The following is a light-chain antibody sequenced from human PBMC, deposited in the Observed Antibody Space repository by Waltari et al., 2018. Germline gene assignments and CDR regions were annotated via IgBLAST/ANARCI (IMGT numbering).Light chain of an antibody. CDR1: TSNIGTNT. CDR2: ANY. Sequence: QSVLTQPPSTSGTPGQRVTISCSGSTSNIGTNTVTWYQLLPGTAPKTVIFANYHRPSGVPDRFSASKSGTSASLVISGLQSEDEAGYFCATWDDSLSGRVFGGGTKVTVL. V-gene: IGLV1-44*01. J-gene: IGLJ3*02. CDR3: ATWDDSLSGRV.